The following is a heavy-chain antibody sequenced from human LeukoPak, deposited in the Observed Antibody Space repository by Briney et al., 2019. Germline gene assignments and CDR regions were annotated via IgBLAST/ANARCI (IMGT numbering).Heavy chain of an antibody. J-gene: IGHJ4*02. CDR1: GFTFDDYA. CDR3: AKVVSGSYRGYFDY. V-gene: IGHV3-43D*04. CDR2: ISWDGGST. D-gene: IGHD1-26*01. Sequence: GGSLRLSCAASGFTFDDYAMHWVRQAPGKGLEWVSLISWDGGSTYYADSVKGRFTISRDNSKNSLYLQMNSLRAEDTALYYCAKVVSGSYRGYFDYWGQGTLVTVSS.